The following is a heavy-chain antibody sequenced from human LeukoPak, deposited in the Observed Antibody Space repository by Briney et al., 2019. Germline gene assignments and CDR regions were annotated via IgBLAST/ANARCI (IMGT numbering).Heavy chain of an antibody. Sequence: ASVKVSCKASGYTFTSYGISWVRQAPGQGLEWMGWISAYNGDTNYAQKLQGRVTMTTDTSTSTAYMELRSLRSDDTAVYYCARSDYYDSSGYYDYWGQGTLVTVSS. CDR2: ISAYNGDT. CDR3: ARSDYYDSSGYYDY. D-gene: IGHD3-22*01. V-gene: IGHV1-18*01. J-gene: IGHJ4*02. CDR1: GYTFTSYG.